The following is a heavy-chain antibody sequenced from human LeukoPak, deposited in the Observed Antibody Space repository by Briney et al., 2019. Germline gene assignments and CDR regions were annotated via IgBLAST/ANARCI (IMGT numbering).Heavy chain of an antibody. CDR1: GGSISSYF. J-gene: IGHJ4*02. D-gene: IGHD3-10*01. Sequence: PSETLSLTCNVSGGSISSYFWTWIRQPAGKGLEWIGRIHAGGTTNYNSSLKSRVSMSVDTSKNQFSLKLTSVTAADTAVYFCARDGADVYGRAFDYWGQGTLVSVSS. V-gene: IGHV4-4*07. CDR3: ARDGADVYGRAFDY. CDR2: IHAGGTT.